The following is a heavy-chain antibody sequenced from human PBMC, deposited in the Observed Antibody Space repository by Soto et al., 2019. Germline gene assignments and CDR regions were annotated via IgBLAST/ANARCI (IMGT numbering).Heavy chain of an antibody. V-gene: IGHV4-30-4*01. CDR1: GGSISSGDYY. Sequence: SETLSLTCTVSGGSISSGDYYWSWIRQPPGKGLEWIGYIYYSGSTYYNPSLKSRVTISVDTSKNQFSLKLSSVTAADTAVYYCARVQDIVLVPAAMRSTWFDPWGQGTLVTVSS. CDR3: ARVQDIVLVPAAMRSTWFDP. J-gene: IGHJ5*02. D-gene: IGHD2-2*01. CDR2: IYYSGST.